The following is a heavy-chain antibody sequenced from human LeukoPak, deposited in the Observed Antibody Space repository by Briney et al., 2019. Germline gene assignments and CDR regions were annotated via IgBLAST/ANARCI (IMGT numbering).Heavy chain of an antibody. D-gene: IGHD2-8*01. CDR3: ARGSFLGTSSWFDP. V-gene: IGHV1-2*02. J-gene: IGHJ5*02. Sequence: ASVKISCKASGYCFSGFSIHWVRQAPGQGLEWMGWISPNRGDTNYAQKSKGRVTMTTDTSLNTIYMELSSLRLDDTAVYFCARGSFLGTSSWFDPWGQGTLVTVSS. CDR1: GYCFSGFS. CDR2: ISPNRGDT.